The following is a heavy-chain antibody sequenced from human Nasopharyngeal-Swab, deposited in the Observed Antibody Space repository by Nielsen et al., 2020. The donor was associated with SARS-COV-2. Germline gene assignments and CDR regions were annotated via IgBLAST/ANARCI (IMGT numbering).Heavy chain of an antibody. V-gene: IGHV3-21*01. CDR1: GFTFSSYS. CDR3: ASWGIAARPDP. J-gene: IGHJ5*02. CDR2: ISSSSSYI. Sequence: GGSLRLSCAASGFTFSSYSMNWVRQAPGQGLEWVSSISSSSSYIYYADSVKGRFTISRENAKNFLYLQMNSLRAEDTAVYYCASWGIAARPDPWGQGTLVTVSS. D-gene: IGHD6-6*01.